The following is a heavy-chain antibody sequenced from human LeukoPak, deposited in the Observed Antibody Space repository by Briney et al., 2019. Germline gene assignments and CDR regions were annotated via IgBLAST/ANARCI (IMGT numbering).Heavy chain of an antibody. CDR3: ARMGCGVYPNYFDF. J-gene: IGHJ4*02. CDR2: IDWDEDK. CDR1: GLSLTTSGIC. Sequence: ESGPTLVNPTQTLTLTCTFSGLSLTTSGICVNWIRQPPGKALEWLARIDWDEDKYFDTSLETRLTISKDTSKNQVVLRMINVDPGDTGTYYCARMGCGVYPNYFDFWGQGILVTVSS. V-gene: IGHV2-70*11. D-gene: IGHD2-8*01.